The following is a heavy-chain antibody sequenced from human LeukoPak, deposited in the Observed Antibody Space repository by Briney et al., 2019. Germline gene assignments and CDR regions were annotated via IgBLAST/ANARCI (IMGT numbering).Heavy chain of an antibody. V-gene: IGHV3-7*01. CDR3: ARDHSYDYVWGSYEDY. D-gene: IGHD3-16*01. CDR1: GFTFSSYW. J-gene: IGHJ4*02. CDR2: IKQDGSEK. Sequence: PGGSLRLSCAASGFTFSSYWMSWVRQAPGKGLEWVANIKQDGSEKYYVDSVKGRFTISRGNAKNSLYLQMNSLRAEDTAVYYCARDHSYDYVWGSYEDYWGQGTLVTVSS.